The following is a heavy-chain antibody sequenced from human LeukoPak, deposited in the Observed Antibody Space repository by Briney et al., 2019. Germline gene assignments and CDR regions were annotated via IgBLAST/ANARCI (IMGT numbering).Heavy chain of an antibody. CDR2: ISSSSSYI. CDR3: ARGHCSSTSCYLDYFDY. CDR1: GFTFRSYS. D-gene: IGHD2-2*01. Sequence: GGSLRLSCAASGFTFRSYSINWVRQAPGKGLEWVSSISSSSSYIYYADSVKGRFTISRDNAKNSLYLQMNSLRAEDTAVYYCARGHCSSTSCYLDYFDYWGQGTLVTVSS. V-gene: IGHV3-21*01. J-gene: IGHJ4*02.